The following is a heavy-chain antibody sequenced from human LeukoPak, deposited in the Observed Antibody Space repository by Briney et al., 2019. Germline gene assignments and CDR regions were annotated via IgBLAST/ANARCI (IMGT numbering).Heavy chain of an antibody. Sequence: GGSLRLSCAASEFAFSSYAMNWVRQAPGKGLEWVSSITSTSSYIYYADSVKGRFTISRDNAKNSLYLQMNSLRAEDTAVYYCARDDGGYCSSTSCYLGWFDPWGQGTLVTVSS. D-gene: IGHD2-2*03. CDR3: ARDDGGYCSSTSCYLGWFDP. CDR1: EFAFSSYA. J-gene: IGHJ5*02. V-gene: IGHV3-21*01. CDR2: ITSTSSYI.